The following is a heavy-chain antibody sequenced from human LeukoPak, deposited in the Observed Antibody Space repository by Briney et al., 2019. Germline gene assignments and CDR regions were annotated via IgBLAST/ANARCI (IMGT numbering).Heavy chain of an antibody. CDR1: GGSINNYY. CDR3: ARIKGLHSSPTHYYYMDV. J-gene: IGHJ6*03. V-gene: IGHV4-59*01. D-gene: IGHD6-13*01. Sequence: SETLSLTCTVSGGSINNYYWTWIRQPPGKGLEWIAYMYYSGSTNYNPSLKSRVTISVDTSKNQFSLKLSSVTVADTAVYYCARIKGLHSSPTHYYYMDVWGKGTTVTVSS. CDR2: MYYSGST.